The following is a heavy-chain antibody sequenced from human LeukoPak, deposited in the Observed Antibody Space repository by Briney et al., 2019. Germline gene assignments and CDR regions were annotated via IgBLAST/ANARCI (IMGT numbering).Heavy chain of an antibody. J-gene: IGHJ3*02. CDR2: FDPEDGET. Sequence: ASVKVSCKVSGYTLTELSMHWVRQAPGKGLEWMGGFDPEDGETIYAQKFQGGVTMTEDTSTDTAYMELSSLRSEDTAVYYCATDSWQQLVPFLDIWGQGTMVTVSS. D-gene: IGHD6-13*01. CDR3: ATDSWQQLVPFLDI. CDR1: GYTLTELS. V-gene: IGHV1-24*01.